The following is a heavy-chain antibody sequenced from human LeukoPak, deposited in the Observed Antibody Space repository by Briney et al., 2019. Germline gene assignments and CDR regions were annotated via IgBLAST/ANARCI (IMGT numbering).Heavy chain of an antibody. CDR1: GFTFSSYW. V-gene: IGHV3-74*01. D-gene: IGHD1-26*01. Sequence: RGSLRLSCAASGFTFSSYWMHWVRQAPGKGLVWLSRINGDGSSITYADSVKGRFTISRDNAKNTLYLQTNSLRAEDTAVYYCGRDRGYTGDYWGQGTLVTVSS. J-gene: IGHJ4*02. CDR2: INGDGSSI. CDR3: GRDRGYTGDY.